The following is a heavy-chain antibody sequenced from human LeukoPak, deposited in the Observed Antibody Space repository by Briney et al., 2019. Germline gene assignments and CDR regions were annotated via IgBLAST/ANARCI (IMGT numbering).Heavy chain of an antibody. CDR1: GYTFSDYA. CDR3: ARWMGRMVGFDY. J-gene: IGHJ4*02. D-gene: IGHD2-8*01. V-gene: IGHV1-3*01. CDR2: IDAGNGDT. Sequence: ASVKVSCKASGYTFSDYAVHWVRQAPGQRFEWMGWIDAGNGDTRYSQKFQGRVTITRDTSASTAYIELRSLRSEDTAMYYCARWMGRMVGFDYWGQGTLVTVSS.